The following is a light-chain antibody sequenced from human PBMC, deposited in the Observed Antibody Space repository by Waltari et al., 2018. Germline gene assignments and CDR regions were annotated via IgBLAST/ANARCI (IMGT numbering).Light chain of an antibody. V-gene: IGLV1-40*01. CDR2: HVT. CDR1: SSNLGSFH. CDR3: QAYDNNGRGAVL. Sequence: QSLLTQPPSVSGAPGQRVTISCSGGSSNLGSFHVNWYRHLPGTVPKLLIYHVTKRPSGVPDRFSGSKSGTSASLAITGLQPEDEADYYCQAYDNNGRGAVLIGGGTKLTVL. J-gene: IGLJ2*01.